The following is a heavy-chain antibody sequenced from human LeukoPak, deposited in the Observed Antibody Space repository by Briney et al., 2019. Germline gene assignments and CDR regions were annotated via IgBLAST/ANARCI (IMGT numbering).Heavy chain of an antibody. CDR2: VDPEDGET. CDR1: GYTFTDYY. CDR3: ATTTKGGLGWLLPTFDY. D-gene: IGHD3-22*01. Sequence: GASVKVSCKASGYTFTDYYMHWVQQAPGKGLEWMGRVDPEDGETIYAEKFQGRVTITADTSTDTAYMELSSLRSEDTAVYYCATTTKGGLGWLLPTFDYWGQGTLVTVSS. J-gene: IGHJ4*02. V-gene: IGHV1-69-2*01.